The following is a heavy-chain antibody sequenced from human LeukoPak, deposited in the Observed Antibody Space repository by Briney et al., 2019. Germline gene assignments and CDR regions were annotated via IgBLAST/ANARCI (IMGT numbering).Heavy chain of an antibody. V-gene: IGHV3-49*04. D-gene: IGHD6-13*01. CDR2: IRSKAYGGTT. CDR1: GFTFGDYA. J-gene: IGHJ6*02. Sequence: GGSLRLSCTASGFTFGDYAMSWVRQAPGKGLEWVGFIRSKAYGGTTEYAASVKGRFTISRDDSKSIAYLQMNSLKAEDTAVYYCTRYSSSWYFSYYYYYGMDVWGQGTTVTVSS. CDR3: TRYSSSWYFSYYYYYGMDV.